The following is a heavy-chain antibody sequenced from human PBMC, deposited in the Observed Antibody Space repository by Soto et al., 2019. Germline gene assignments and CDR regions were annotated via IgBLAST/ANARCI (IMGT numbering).Heavy chain of an antibody. D-gene: IGHD3-10*01. V-gene: IGHV3-23*01. J-gene: IGHJ4*02. Sequence: GXLRLSFVSSGIXFGSRALSWVRHAPGEGLGWVSTITDSGGDSKYADSVRCRFTISRDNSKNMLYLQMSSLRPEDSAVYYCARGSKDSYPGSRIFDFWGRGTLGTVSS. CDR2: ITDSGGDS. CDR1: GIXFGSRA. CDR3: ARGSKDSYPGSRIFDF.